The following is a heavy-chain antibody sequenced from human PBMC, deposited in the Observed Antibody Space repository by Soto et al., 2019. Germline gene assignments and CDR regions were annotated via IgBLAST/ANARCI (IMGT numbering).Heavy chain of an antibody. CDR1: GFTFSSYS. V-gene: IGHV3-21*01. Sequence: EVQLVESGGGLVKPGGSLRLSCAASGFTFSSYSMNWVRQAPGKGLEWVSSISSSSSYIYYADSVKGRFTISRDNAKNSLYLQMNSLRAEDTAVYYCARALGITIFGVVTSRTYYFDYWGQGTLVTVSS. CDR3: ARALGITIFGVVTSRTYYFDY. D-gene: IGHD3-3*01. CDR2: ISSSSSYI. J-gene: IGHJ4*02.